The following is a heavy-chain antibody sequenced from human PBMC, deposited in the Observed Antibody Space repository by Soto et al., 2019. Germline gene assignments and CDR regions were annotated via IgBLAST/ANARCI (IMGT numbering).Heavy chain of an antibody. CDR2: IIPIFGTA. Sequence: QVQLVQSGAEVKKPGASVKVSCKASGGTFSSYALSWVRQAPGQGLEWMGGIIPIFGTANYAQKFQGRVTITADKSTSTAYMERSSLRSEYTGVYYCARVRGSWRNDAVDIWGQGTMVTVSS. CDR1: GGTFSSYA. J-gene: IGHJ3*02. CDR3: ARVRGSWRNDAVDI. D-gene: IGHD1-26*01. V-gene: IGHV1-69*06.